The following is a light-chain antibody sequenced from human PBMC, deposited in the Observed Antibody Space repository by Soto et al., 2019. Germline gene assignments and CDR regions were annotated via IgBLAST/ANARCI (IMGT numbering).Light chain of an antibody. V-gene: IGKV1-17*01. J-gene: IGKJ1*01. CDR2: AAS. CDR1: QGISHD. CDR3: LQHNTYPWT. Sequence: IQMTQSPSSLSACVGDTVAITCRASQGISHDLGWYQQKPGKAPKRLIYAASSLQSGVPSRFSGSGSGTEFTLTISSLQPEDFATYYCLQHNTYPWTFGQGTKVDIK.